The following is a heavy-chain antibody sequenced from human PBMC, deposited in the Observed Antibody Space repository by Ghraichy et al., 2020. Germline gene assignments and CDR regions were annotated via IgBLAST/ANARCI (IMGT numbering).Heavy chain of an antibody. CDR1: GFTFSSYS. Sequence: GESLNISWAASGFTFSSYSMNWGRQAPGKGLEWVSSISSSSSYIYYADSVKGRFTISRDNAKNSLYLQMNSLRAEETAVYYCAREWDYGESYYFDYWGQGTLVTVSS. CDR3: AREWDYGESYYFDY. J-gene: IGHJ4*02. D-gene: IGHD4-17*01. V-gene: IGHV3-21*01. CDR2: ISSSSSYI.